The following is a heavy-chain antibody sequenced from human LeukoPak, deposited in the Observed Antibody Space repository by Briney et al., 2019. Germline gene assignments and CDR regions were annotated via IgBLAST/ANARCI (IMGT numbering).Heavy chain of an antibody. D-gene: IGHD4/OR15-4a*01. CDR2: ISAYNGNT. J-gene: IGHJ4*02. CDR3: AKARGATYGTYYFDY. Sequence: SVKVSCKASGYTFTNYGISWVRQAPGQGLEWMGWISAYNGNTDSAQKVQGRITLTTDTSTSTAYMELRSLRSDDTAVYYCAKARGATYGTYYFDYWGQGTLVTVSS. CDR1: GYTFTNYG. V-gene: IGHV1-18*01.